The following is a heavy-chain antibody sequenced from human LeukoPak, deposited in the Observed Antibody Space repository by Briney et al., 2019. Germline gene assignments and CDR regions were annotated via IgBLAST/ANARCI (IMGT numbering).Heavy chain of an antibody. V-gene: IGHV4-4*07. J-gene: IGHJ5*02. D-gene: IGHD5-12*01. CDR1: GGSTSSYY. CDR3: ARDLRGYDRSWFDP. Sequence: PSETLSLTCTVSGGSTSSYYWSWIRQPAGKGLEWIGHIYTSGSTNYNPSLKSRVTMSVDTSKNQFSLKLSSVTAADTAVYYCARDLRGYDRSWFDPWGQGTLVTVSS. CDR2: IYTSGST.